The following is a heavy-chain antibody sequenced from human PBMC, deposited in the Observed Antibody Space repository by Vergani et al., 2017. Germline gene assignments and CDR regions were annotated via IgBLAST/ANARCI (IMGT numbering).Heavy chain of an antibody. D-gene: IGHD3-9*01. V-gene: IGHV4-59*01. CDR2: IYYSGST. CDR3: ARTDGDIWTGYYPGGDYVDY. Sequence: QVQLQESGPGLVKPSETLSLTCTVSGGSISSYYWSWIRQPPGKGLEWNGYIYYSGSTNYNPSLKSRVTIAVDTSKNQFSLKLSSGTAADTAVYYCARTDGDIWTGYYPGGDYVDYWGQGTLVTVSS. CDR1: GGSISSYY. J-gene: IGHJ4*02.